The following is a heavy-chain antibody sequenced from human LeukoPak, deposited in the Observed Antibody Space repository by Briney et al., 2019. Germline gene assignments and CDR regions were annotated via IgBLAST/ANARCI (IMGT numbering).Heavy chain of an antibody. CDR2: IDYSGSS. CDR3: ALAPNSNWFDF. Sequence: SETLSLTCSVSGDSISSFYWNWIRQPPGKRLECIGNIDYSGSSNYNPSHESRVTISIDTSRKQFFLKLDSVTAADTAVYYCALAPNSNWFDFWGQGTLVTVS. J-gene: IGHJ5*01. V-gene: IGHV4-59*08. D-gene: IGHD2-8*01. CDR1: GDSISSFY.